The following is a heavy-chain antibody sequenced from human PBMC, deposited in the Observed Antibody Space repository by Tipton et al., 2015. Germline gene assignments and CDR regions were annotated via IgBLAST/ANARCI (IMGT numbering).Heavy chain of an antibody. J-gene: IGHJ4*02. CDR2: ISGSGGST. V-gene: IGHV3-23*01. CDR1: GFTFSSYA. CDR3: AKDYWVGWESPFDY. D-gene: IGHD6-19*01. Sequence: GSLRLSCAASGFTFSSYAMSWVRQAPGKGLEWVSAISGSGGSTYYADSVKGRFTISRDISKNTLYLQMNSLRAEDTAVYYCAKDYWVGWESPFDYWGQGTLVTVSS.